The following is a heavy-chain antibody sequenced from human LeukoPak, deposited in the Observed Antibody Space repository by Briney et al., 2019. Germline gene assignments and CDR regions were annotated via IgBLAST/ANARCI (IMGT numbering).Heavy chain of an antibody. CDR1: GFTFSSYS. V-gene: IGHV3-21*01. CDR3: AREITRSFYGMDV. J-gene: IGHJ6*02. CDR2: ISSSSSYI. D-gene: IGHD3-10*01. Sequence: GGSLRLSCAASGFTFSSYSMNWVRQAPGKGLEWVSSISSSSSYIYYADSVKGRFTISRDNAKNSLYLQMNSLRAEDTAVYYCAREITRSFYGMDVWGQGTTVTVSS.